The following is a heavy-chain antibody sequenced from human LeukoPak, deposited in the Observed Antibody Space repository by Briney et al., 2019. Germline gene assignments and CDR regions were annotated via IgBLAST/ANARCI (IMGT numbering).Heavy chain of an antibody. CDR1: GYSFTSYW. Sequence: GESLQISCKGSGYSFTSYWIGWVRQMPGKGLEWMGIIYPGDSDTRYSPSFQGQVTISADKSISTAYLQWSSLKASDTAMYYCARRRYYYDSSGYYPGYYFDYWGQGTLVTVSS. J-gene: IGHJ4*02. V-gene: IGHV5-51*01. CDR2: IYPGDSDT. CDR3: ARRRYYYDSSGYYPGYYFDY. D-gene: IGHD3-22*01.